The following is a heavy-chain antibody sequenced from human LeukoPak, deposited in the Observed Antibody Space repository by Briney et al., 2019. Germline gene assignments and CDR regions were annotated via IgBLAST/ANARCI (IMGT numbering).Heavy chain of an antibody. Sequence: GGSLRLSCTTSVFPFSRYSMNWVRQAPGKGLEWVSYISFSDNTIYYADSVKGRFTISRDNAKNTLYLQMNSLRAEDTAVYYCAREILTGSAYWGQGTLVTVSS. CDR1: VFPFSRYS. J-gene: IGHJ4*02. V-gene: IGHV3-48*04. CDR2: ISFSDNTI. CDR3: AREILTGSAY. D-gene: IGHD3-9*01.